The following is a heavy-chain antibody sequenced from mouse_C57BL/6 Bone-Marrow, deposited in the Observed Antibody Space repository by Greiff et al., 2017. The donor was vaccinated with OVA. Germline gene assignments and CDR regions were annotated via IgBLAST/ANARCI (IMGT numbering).Heavy chain of an antibody. V-gene: IGHV2-5*01. D-gene: IGHD1-1*01. CDR1: GFSLTSYG. Sequence: QVQLKESGPGLVQPSQSLSITCTVSGFSLTSYGVHWVRQSPGKGLEWLGVIWRGGSTDYNAAFMSRLSITKDNSKSQVFFKMNSLQADDTAIYYCAKNRDTTDWYFDVWGTGTTVTVSS. CDR3: AKNRDTTDWYFDV. J-gene: IGHJ1*03. CDR2: IWRGGST.